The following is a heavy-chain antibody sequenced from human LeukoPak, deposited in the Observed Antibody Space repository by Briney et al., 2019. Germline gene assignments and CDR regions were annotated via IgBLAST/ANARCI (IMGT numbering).Heavy chain of an antibody. CDR1: GGSISSGGYS. V-gene: IGHV4-30-2*01. J-gene: IGHJ4*02. Sequence: SQTLSLTCAVSGGSISSGGYSWSWIRQPPGKGLEWIGYIYHSGSTYYNPSLKSRVTISVDRSKNQFSLELSSVTAAGTAVYYCARGPITMVRGVIDYWGQGTLVTVSS. D-gene: IGHD3-10*01. CDR2: IYHSGST. CDR3: ARGPITMVRGVIDY.